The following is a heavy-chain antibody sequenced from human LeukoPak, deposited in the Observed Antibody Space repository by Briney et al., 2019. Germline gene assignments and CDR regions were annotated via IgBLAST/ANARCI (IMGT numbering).Heavy chain of an antibody. CDR3: ARAGMLTFGGVIGWFDP. J-gene: IGHJ5*02. CDR1: GGSISSYY. CDR2: IYYSGST. D-gene: IGHD3-16*01. V-gene: IGHV4-59*01. Sequence: SETLSLTCTVSGGSISSYYWSWIRQPPGKALEWFVYIYYSGSTNYNPSLKSRVTISVDASKNQFSLKLSSVTAADTAVYYCARAGMLTFGGVIGWFDPWGQGTLVTVSS.